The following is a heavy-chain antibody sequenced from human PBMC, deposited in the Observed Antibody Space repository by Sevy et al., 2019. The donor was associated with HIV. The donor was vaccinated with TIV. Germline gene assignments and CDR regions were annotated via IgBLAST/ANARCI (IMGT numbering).Heavy chain of an antibody. V-gene: IGHV3-30-3*01. Sequence: GESLKISCAASGFTFSSYWMSWVRQAPGKGLEWVAVISYDGSNKYYADSVKGRFTISRDNSKNTLYLQMNSLRAEDTAVYYCARGRRKYYDILTGYSTNWFDPWGQGTLVTVSS. CDR3: ARGRRKYYDILTGYSTNWFDP. CDR1: GFTFSSYW. J-gene: IGHJ5*02. D-gene: IGHD3-9*01. CDR2: ISYDGSNK.